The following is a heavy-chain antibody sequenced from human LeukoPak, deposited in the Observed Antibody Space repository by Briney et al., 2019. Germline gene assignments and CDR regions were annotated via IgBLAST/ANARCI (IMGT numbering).Heavy chain of an antibody. CDR3: GGGNSVSAYDY. CDR2: IYHSGST. D-gene: IGHD4-23*01. CDR1: GGSISSGGYS. Sequence: KSSETLSLTCAVSGGSISSGGYSWSWIRQPPGKGLEWIGYIYHSGSTNYNPSLKSRVTISVDTSKNQFSLKPSSVTAADTAVYYCGGGNSVSAYDYWGQGTLVTVSS. V-gene: IGHV4-30-2*01. J-gene: IGHJ4*02.